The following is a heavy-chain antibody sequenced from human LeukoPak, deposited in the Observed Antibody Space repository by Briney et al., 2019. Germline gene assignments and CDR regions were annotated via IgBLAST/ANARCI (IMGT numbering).Heavy chain of an antibody. J-gene: IGHJ5*02. CDR2: INHSGST. CDR1: GGSFRGYY. CDR3: ARRFFSVYWFDP. V-gene: IGHV4-34*01. Sequence: SETLSLTCAVYGGSFRGYYWSWIRQPPGKGLEWIGEINHSGSTNYNPSLKSRVTISVDTSKNQFSLKLSSVTAADTAVYYCARRFFSVYWFDPWGQGTLVTVSS. D-gene: IGHD5-24*01.